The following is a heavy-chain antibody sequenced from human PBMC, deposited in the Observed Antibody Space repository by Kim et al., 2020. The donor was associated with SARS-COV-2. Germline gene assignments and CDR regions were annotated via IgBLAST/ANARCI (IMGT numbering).Heavy chain of an antibody. CDR3: ASGCSGGSCLHYYGLDV. CDR2: MFYSGST. J-gene: IGHJ6*02. D-gene: IGHD2-15*01. CDR1: GGSINNNNYY. V-gene: IGHV4-39*01. Sequence: SETLSLTCTVSGGSINNNNYYWGWIRQPPGKGLEWIGYMFYSGSTYFNPSLKSRLTISVDTSKNQFSLKLSSVTAADTAVYYCASGCSGGSCLHYYGLDVWGQGTTVTVSS.